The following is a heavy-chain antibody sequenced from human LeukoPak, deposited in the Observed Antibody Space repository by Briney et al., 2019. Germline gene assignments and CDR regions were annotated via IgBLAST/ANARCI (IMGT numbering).Heavy chain of an antibody. CDR2: IYYSGST. V-gene: IGHV4-39*01. J-gene: IGHJ4*02. Sequence: SETLSLTCTVSGGSISSSSYYWGWIRQPPGKGLEWIGSIYYSGSTYYNPSLKSRVTMSVDTSKNQFSLKLSSVTAADTAVYYCARPLEQWLLYPFDYWGQGTLVTVSS. CDR3: ARPLEQWLLYPFDY. D-gene: IGHD6-19*01. CDR1: GGSISSSSYY.